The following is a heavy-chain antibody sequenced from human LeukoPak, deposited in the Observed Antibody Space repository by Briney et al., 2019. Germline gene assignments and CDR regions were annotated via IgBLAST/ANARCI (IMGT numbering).Heavy chain of an antibody. CDR3: ARDFRGNDFWDPAVDWFDP. CDR1: GFTFSSYG. J-gene: IGHJ5*02. V-gene: IGHV3-33*01. D-gene: IGHD3-3*01. CDR2: IWYDGSNK. Sequence: GGSLRLSCAASGFTFSSYGMHWVRQAPGKGLEWVAVIWYDGSNKYYADSVKGRFTISRDNSKNTLYLQMNSLRAEDTAVYYCARDFRGNDFWDPAVDWFDPWGQGTLVTVSS.